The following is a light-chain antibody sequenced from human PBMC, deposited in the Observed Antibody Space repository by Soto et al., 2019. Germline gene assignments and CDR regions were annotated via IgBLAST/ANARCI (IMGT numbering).Light chain of an antibody. CDR1: QDISSW. V-gene: IGKV1D-12*01. Sequence: DIPMTQSPSSVSASVGDRVTITCRASQDISSWLAWYQHKPGKAPSLLIYAASSLQSGVPSRFRGSGSWTDFALTIAGLESEDFATYYCQQANSFPLTFGGGTKVEIK. CDR3: QQANSFPLT. CDR2: AAS. J-gene: IGKJ4*01.